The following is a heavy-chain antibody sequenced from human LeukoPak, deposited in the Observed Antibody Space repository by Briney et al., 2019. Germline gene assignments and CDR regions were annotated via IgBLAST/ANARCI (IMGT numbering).Heavy chain of an antibody. CDR2: INPSGGST. Sequence: ASVKVSCKASGYTFTSYYMHWVRQAPGQGLEWMGIINPSGGSTSYAQKFQGRVTMTRDTSTSTVYMELSSLRSEDTAVYYCAVHYGDFIFDYWGQGTLVTVSS. D-gene: IGHD4-17*01. CDR3: AVHYGDFIFDY. J-gene: IGHJ4*02. V-gene: IGHV1-46*01. CDR1: GYTFTSYY.